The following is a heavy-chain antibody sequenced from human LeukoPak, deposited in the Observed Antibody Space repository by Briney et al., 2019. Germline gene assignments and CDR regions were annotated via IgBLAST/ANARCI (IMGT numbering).Heavy chain of an antibody. CDR2: ISAYNGNT. D-gene: IGHD3-3*01. J-gene: IGHJ4*02. CDR1: GYTFTSYS. Sequence: ASVKLSCKSSGYTFTSYSICWVRHAPAQGLEWMGWISAYNGNTNYAQNPQDRATMTTKTSTSTAYMQLRSRRSDDTAMYYCPTERSSADTYYDSGSGYCDYWGQGTLVTVSS. CDR3: PTERSSADTYYDSGSGYCDY. V-gene: IGHV1-18*01.